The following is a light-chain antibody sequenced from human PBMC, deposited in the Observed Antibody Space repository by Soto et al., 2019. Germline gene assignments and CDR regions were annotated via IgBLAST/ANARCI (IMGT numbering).Light chain of an antibody. CDR3: HQYYSPPQP. J-gene: IGKJ1*01. CDR2: WAS. CDR1: QSLLFNSNNRNY. Sequence: DIVMTQSPDSLAVSLGERATIHCKSSQSLLFNSNNRNYLAWYQQRPGQPPKLLIYWASTRHSGVPDRFSGSGSGTDFTLTINSLQAVDLAVYYCHQYYSPPQPFGQGTKVEIK. V-gene: IGKV4-1*01.